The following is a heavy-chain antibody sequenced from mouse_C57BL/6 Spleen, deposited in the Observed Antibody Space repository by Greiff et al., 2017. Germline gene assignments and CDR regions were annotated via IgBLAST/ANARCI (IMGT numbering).Heavy chain of an antibody. CDR3: ARGCYYYDGVAY. CDR1: GYTFTSYW. J-gene: IGHJ3*01. D-gene: IGHD2-4*01. CDR2: IHPNSGST. V-gene: IGHV1-64*01. Sequence: QVQLQQPGAELVKPGASVKLSCKASGYTFTSYWMHWVKQRPGQGLEWIGMIHPNSGSTNYNEKFKSKATLTVDKSSSTAYMQLSSLTSEDAAVYSCARGCYYYDGVAYWGQGTLVTVSA.